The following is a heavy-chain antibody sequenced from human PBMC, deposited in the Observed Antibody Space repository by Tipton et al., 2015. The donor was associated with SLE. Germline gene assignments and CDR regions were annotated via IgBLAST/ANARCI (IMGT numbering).Heavy chain of an antibody. CDR3: ARDLGYYDSRGFGIYYYFYGVDV. D-gene: IGHD3-22*01. Sequence: SLRLSCAASGFTFSSYGMNWVRQAPGKGLEWVSVIYSRGSTYYADSVKGRFTISRDNSKNMLYLQMNSLRADDTAVYYCARDLGYYDSRGFGIYYYFYGVDVWGQGTTVTVPS. CDR2: IYSRGST. CDR1: GFTFSSYG. J-gene: IGHJ6*02. V-gene: IGHV3-23*03.